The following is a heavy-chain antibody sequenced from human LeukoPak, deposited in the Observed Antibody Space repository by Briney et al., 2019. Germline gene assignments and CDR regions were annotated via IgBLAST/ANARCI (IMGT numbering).Heavy chain of an antibody. J-gene: IGHJ4*02. CDR3: AKDKDPWKSTSISDFDY. D-gene: IGHD1-1*01. CDR1: GFTFSTYG. Sequence: QSGGSLRLSCAASGFTFSTYGMHWVRQAPGKGLEWVASIRYDGSNKYYADSVKGRFTISRDNSKNTLYLQMNSLRAEDTAVYFCAKDKDPWKSTSISDFDYWGQGTLVTVSS. V-gene: IGHV3-30*02. CDR2: IRYDGSNK.